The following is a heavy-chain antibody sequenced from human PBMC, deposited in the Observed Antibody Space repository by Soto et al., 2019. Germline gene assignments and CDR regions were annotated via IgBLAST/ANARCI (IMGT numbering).Heavy chain of an antibody. D-gene: IGHD3-22*01. CDR3: ARPYEGGYSSNHHYYYALDV. Sequence: QVQLVQSGAEVKKPGSSVKVSCKISGGTFSRYSISWVRQAPGQGLEWMGGIVPIFGTTNYAQKFQDRVTITTDESATTAHIELSNLRSEDTAVYYCARPYEGGYSSNHHYYYALDVWGQGTAVTVSS. CDR1: GGTFSRYS. CDR2: IVPIFGTT. J-gene: IGHJ6*02. V-gene: IGHV1-69*01.